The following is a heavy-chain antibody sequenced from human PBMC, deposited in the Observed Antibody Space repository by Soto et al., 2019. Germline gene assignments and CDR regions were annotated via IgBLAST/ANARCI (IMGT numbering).Heavy chain of an antibody. D-gene: IGHD3-3*01. CDR2: IIPILGIA. V-gene: IGHV1-69*02. CDR3: ASSALRGYDFWSGYSGYGNNWFDP. J-gene: IGHJ5*02. CDR1: GGTFSSYT. Sequence: ASVKVSCKASGGTFSSYTISWVRQAPGQGLEWMGRIIPILGIANYAQKFQGRVTITADKSTSTAYRELSSLRSEDTAVYYCASSALRGYDFWSGYSGYGNNWFDPWGQGTLVTVSS.